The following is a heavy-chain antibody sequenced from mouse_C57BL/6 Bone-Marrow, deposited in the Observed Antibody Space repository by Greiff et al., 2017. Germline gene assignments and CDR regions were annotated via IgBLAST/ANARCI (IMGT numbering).Heavy chain of an antibody. V-gene: IGHV14-4*01. D-gene: IGHD3-1*01. Sequence: EVQLQQSGAELVRPGASVKLSCTASGFNIKDDYIHWVKQRPEQGLEWIGWIDPEIGDTEYASKFQGKATITSDTSSNTAYLQLSSLTSEDTAVFYCSSCEGNYFDFWGQGTPLTVAS. J-gene: IGHJ2*01. CDR2: IDPEIGDT. CDR1: GFNIKDDY. CDR3: SSCEGNYFDF.